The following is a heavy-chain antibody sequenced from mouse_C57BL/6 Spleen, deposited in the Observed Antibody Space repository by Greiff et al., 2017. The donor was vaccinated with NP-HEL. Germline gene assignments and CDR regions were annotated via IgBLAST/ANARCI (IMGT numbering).Heavy chain of an antibody. J-gene: IGHJ3*01. CDR3: ARDLPNPEGFAY. CDR2: ISYDGSN. D-gene: IGHD2-10*01. V-gene: IGHV3-6*01. Sequence: DVHLVESGPGLVKPSQSLSLTCSVTGYSITSGYYWNWIRQFPGNKLEWMGYISYDGSNNYNPSIKNRIAITRDTSKNQFFLKLNSVTTEDTATYYCARDLPNPEGFAYWGQGTLVTVSA. CDR1: GYSITSGYY.